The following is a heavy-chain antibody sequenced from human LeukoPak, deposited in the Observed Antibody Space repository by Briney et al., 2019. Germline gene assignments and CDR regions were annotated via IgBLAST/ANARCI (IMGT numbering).Heavy chain of an antibody. CDR3: ARDVDIVATKYFDY. V-gene: IGHV1-18*01. D-gene: IGHD5-12*01. J-gene: IGHJ4*02. CDR2: ISAYNGNT. Sequence: GASVKVSCKASGYTFTSYGISWVRQAPGQGLEWMGWISAYNGNTNYAQKLQGRVTMTTDTSTSTAYMELRSLRSDDTAVYYCARDVDIVATKYFDYWDQGTLVTVSS. CDR1: GYTFTSYG.